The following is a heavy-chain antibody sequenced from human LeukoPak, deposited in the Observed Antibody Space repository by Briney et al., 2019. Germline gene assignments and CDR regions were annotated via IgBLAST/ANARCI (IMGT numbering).Heavy chain of an antibody. J-gene: IGHJ4*02. CDR3: TRKGHSSFWYGGGSEY. CDR1: GFTFGDYG. D-gene: IGHD3-10*01. V-gene: IGHV3-49*04. CDR2: IRSKPYGGTT. Sequence: GRSLRLSCTASGFTFGDYGMSWVRQAPGKGLEWVGFIRSKPYGGTTEYAASVKGRFTISRDASKSIAYLQMNSLKSEDTALYYCTRKGHSSFWYGGGSEYWGQGTLVTVSS.